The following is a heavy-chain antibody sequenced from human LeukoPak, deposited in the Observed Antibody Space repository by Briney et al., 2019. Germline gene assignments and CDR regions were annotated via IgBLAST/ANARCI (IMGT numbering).Heavy chain of an antibody. CDR1: GGSISSSSYY. CDR2: IYYSGST. J-gene: IGHJ4*02. Sequence: SXTLSLTCTVSGGSISSSSYYWGWIRQPPGKGLEWIGSIYYSGSTYYDPSLKSRVTISVDTSKNQFSLKLSSVTAADTAVYYCATLYDFRPFDYWGQGTLVTVSS. D-gene: IGHD3-3*01. V-gene: IGHV4-39*01. CDR3: ATLYDFRPFDY.